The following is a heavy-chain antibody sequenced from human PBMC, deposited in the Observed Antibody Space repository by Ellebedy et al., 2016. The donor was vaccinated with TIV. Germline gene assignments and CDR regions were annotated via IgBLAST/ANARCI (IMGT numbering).Heavy chain of an antibody. J-gene: IGHJ4*02. Sequence: GESLKISCAASGFIFSSYGMHWVRQAPGKGLEWVSSISSSSSYIYYADSVKGRFTISRDNAKNSLYLQMNSLRAEDTAVYYCAIKGVRGVTTANDYWGQGTLVTVSS. V-gene: IGHV3-21*01. CDR1: GFIFSSYG. CDR3: AIKGVRGVTTANDY. CDR2: ISSSSSYI. D-gene: IGHD3-10*01.